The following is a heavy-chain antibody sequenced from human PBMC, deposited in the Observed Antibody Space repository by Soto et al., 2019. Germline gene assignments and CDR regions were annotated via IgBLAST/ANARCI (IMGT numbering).Heavy chain of an antibody. V-gene: IGHV1-18*01. Sequence: QGQLLQSGDEVKKPGASVRVSCRASGYDFTSYGISWVRQAPGQGLEWVSWISAYNGKRDTAQKLQGRVTMTLDTSTDTAHMELGDLTSADTAVYYWARGRIVASIHDAFEIWGQGTMVAVSS. CDR2: ISAYNGKR. CDR3: ARGRIVASIHDAFEI. J-gene: IGHJ3*02. CDR1: GYDFTSYG. D-gene: IGHD2-21*01.